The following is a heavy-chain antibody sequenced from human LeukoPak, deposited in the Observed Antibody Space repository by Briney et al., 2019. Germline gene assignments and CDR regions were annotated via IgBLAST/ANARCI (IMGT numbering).Heavy chain of an antibody. Sequence: GGSLRLSCGASGFTFSNAWMSWVRQAPGKGLEWVSAISNNGGYTYYADSVQGRFTISRDNSKSTLCLQMNSLRAEDTAVYYCAKQLGYCSDGSCYFPYWGQGTLVTVSS. CDR1: GFTFSNAW. J-gene: IGHJ4*02. V-gene: IGHV3-23*01. D-gene: IGHD2-15*01. CDR2: ISNNGGYT. CDR3: AKQLGYCSDGSCYFPY.